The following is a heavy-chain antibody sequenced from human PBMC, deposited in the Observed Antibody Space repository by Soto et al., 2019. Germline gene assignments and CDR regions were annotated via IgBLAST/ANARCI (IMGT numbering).Heavy chain of an antibody. D-gene: IGHD3-10*01. CDR3: DREWSTSGDLDY. CDR2: ISYDGSIK. J-gene: IGHJ4*02. Sequence: QVQLVASGGGVVQPGRSLRLSCAASGFTFSSHSIQWVRQAPGKGLEWVAVISYDGSIKYYADSVKGRFTISRDNSKNTAYLQMNSLRAEDTAVFYCDREWSTSGDLDYWGQGTLVIVSS. CDR1: GFTFSSHS. V-gene: IGHV3-30-3*01.